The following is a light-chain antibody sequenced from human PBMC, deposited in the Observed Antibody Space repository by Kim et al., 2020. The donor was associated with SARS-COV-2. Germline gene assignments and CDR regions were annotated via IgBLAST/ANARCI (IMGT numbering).Light chain of an antibody. V-gene: IGKV1-39*01. J-gene: IGKJ1*01. CDR1: QSINTY. Sequence: ASVGDRVTITCRASQSINTYLNWYQQKPGKAPELLIYGASSLQSGVPSGFSGSGSGTEFTLTISSLQPEDFATYYCQQSYSTPPTFGQGTKVDIK. CDR3: QQSYSTPPT. CDR2: GAS.